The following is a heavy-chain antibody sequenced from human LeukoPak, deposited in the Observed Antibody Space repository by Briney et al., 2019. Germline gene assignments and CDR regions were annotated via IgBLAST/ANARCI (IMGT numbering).Heavy chain of an antibody. Sequence: GGSLRLSCAASGFTFSRNGMHWVRQAPGKGLEWVAVISYDGSDKYYADSVKGRFTISRDNSKNTLYLQMNSLRAEDTAVYYCAKDLSAGWSFDYRGQGTLVTVSS. CDR2: ISYDGSDK. CDR1: GFTFSRNG. CDR3: AKDLSAGWSFDY. J-gene: IGHJ4*02. D-gene: IGHD6-19*01. V-gene: IGHV3-30*18.